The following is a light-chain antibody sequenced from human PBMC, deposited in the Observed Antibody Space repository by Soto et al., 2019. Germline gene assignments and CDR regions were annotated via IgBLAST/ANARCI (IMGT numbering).Light chain of an antibody. Sequence: QSALTQPACVSGSPGQSITISCTGTSSDVGGYNYVSWYQQHPGKAPKLMIYEVSNRPSGVSNRFSGSKSGNTASLTISGLQAEDEADYYCSSYTSSSTLVVFGGGTKVTV. CDR1: SSDVGGYNY. CDR2: EVS. V-gene: IGLV2-14*01. CDR3: SSYTSSSTLVV. J-gene: IGLJ2*01.